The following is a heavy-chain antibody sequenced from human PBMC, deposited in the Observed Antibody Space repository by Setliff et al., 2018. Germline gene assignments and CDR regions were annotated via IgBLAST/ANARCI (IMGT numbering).Heavy chain of an antibody. CDR1: GGTFSSYG. Sequence: ASVKVSCKASGGTFSSYGISWVRQAPGQGLEWMGGTIPMFGSTKYAQKFQERVTIIKDESTSTAYMEVSSLRTEDTAVYYCARGPPDFVVVPAAAKFDYWGQGTPVTVSS. D-gene: IGHD2-2*01. J-gene: IGHJ4*02. V-gene: IGHV1-69*05. CDR3: ARGPPDFVVVPAAAKFDY. CDR2: TIPMFGST.